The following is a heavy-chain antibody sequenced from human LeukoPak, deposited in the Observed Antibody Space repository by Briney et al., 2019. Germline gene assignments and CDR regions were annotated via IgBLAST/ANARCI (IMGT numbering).Heavy chain of an antibody. CDR1: GGSISSGDYY. J-gene: IGHJ4*02. CDR2: IYYSGST. D-gene: IGHD5-18*01. Sequence: SETLCLTCTVSGGSISSGDYYWSWIRQPPGKGLEWIGYIYYSGSTYYNPSLKSRVTISVDTSKNQFSLKLSSVTAADTAVYYCAMLPRELGRDTHTAMVTDYWGQGTLVTVSS. V-gene: IGHV4-30-4*01. CDR3: AMLPRELGRDTHTAMVTDY.